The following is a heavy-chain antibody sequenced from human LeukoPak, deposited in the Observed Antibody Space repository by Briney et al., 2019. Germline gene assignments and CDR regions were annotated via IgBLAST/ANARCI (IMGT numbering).Heavy chain of an antibody. D-gene: IGHD6-13*01. J-gene: IGHJ4*02. CDR1: GYSSASYW. Sequence: GESLKISCKGSGYSSASYWIGWVRQMPGKGPEWMGFIYPGDSDTRYSPSFQGQVTISADKSISTAYLQWSSLKASDTAMYYCARQYSRSWYGGGGYWGQGTLVTVSS. CDR2: IYPGDSDT. V-gene: IGHV5-51*01. CDR3: ARQYSRSWYGGGGY.